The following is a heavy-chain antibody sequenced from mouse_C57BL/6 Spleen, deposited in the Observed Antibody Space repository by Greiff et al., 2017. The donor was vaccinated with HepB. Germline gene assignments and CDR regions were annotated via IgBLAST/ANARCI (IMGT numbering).Heavy chain of an antibody. V-gene: IGHV1-75*01. Sequence: QVHVKQSGPELVKPGASVKISCKASGYTFTDYYINWVKQRPGQGLEWIGWIFPGSGSTYYNEKFKGKATLTVDKSSSTAYMLLSSLTSEDSAVYFCASPDGYYAYYAMDYWGQGTSVTVSS. CDR1: GYTFTDYY. D-gene: IGHD2-3*01. CDR2: IFPGSGST. CDR3: ASPDGYYAYYAMDY. J-gene: IGHJ4*01.